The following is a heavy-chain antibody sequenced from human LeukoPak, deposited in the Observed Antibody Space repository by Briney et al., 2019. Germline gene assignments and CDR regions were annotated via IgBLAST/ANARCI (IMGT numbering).Heavy chain of an antibody. Sequence: GASVKVSCKASGYTFTSYDIHWVRQATGQGLEWMGRMNPNRGDTDYAQKFQGRVTITADESTSTAYMELSSLRSEDTAVYYCARESDYYDSSGYRQTYFQHWGQGTLVTVSS. D-gene: IGHD3-22*01. CDR1: GYTFTSYD. V-gene: IGHV1-8*01. J-gene: IGHJ1*01. CDR3: ARESDYYDSSGYRQTYFQH. CDR2: MNPNRGDT.